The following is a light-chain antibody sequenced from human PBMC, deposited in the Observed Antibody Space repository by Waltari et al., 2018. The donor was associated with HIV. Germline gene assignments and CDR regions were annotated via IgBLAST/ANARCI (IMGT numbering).Light chain of an antibody. V-gene: IGKV2-28*01. Sequence: DIVMSQFPLSLPITPGEPASMSCNSSQSLLHSNGYNFLDWYFQRPGQSPPLRIYMASYRACGVPDRISGSGSGTNFTLRIGRVATEDVGVYYCLQARQTPWTFGQGTKGEI. CDR2: MAS. CDR1: QSLLHSNGYNF. CDR3: LQARQTPWT. J-gene: IGKJ1*01.